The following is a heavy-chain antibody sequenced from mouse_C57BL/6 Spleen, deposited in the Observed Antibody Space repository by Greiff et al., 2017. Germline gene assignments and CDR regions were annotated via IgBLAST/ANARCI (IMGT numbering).Heavy chain of an antibody. Sequence: VQLVESGPGLVAPSQSLSITCTVSGFSLTSYAISWVRQPPGKGLEWLGVIWTGGGTNYNSALKSRLSISKDNSKSQVFLKMNSLQTDDTARYYCARIPAGVVADYFDYWGQGTTLTVSS. V-gene: IGHV2-9-1*01. CDR3: ARIPAGVVADYFDY. J-gene: IGHJ2*01. D-gene: IGHD1-1*01. CDR2: IWTGGGT. CDR1: GFSLTSYA.